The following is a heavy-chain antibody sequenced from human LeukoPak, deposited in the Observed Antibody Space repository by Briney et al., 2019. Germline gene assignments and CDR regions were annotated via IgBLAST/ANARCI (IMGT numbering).Heavy chain of an antibody. J-gene: IGHJ6*03. CDR1: GGSISSSSYY. V-gene: IGHV4-39*01. D-gene: IGHD4-17*01. Sequence: SETLSLTCTVSGGSISSSSYYWGWIRQPPGKGLEWIGSIYYGGSTYYNPSLKSRVTISVDTSKNQFSLKLSSVTAADTAVYYCARNKQEYGDYDSSYMDVWGKGTTVTVSS. CDR3: ARNKQEYGDYDSSYMDV. CDR2: IYYGGST.